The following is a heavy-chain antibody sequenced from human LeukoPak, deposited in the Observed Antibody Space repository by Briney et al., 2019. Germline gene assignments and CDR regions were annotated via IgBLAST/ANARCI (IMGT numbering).Heavy chain of an antibody. CDR2: ISYDGSYK. J-gene: IGHJ4*02. V-gene: IGHV3-30*18. CDR3: AKDLRSGVLVPAASTDY. D-gene: IGHD2-2*01. Sequence: PGNSLRLSCTASGFTFRAYAMHWVRQAPGKGLEWVTLISYDGSYKYYADSVKGRFTISRDNSKNTLFLQMNSLRAEDTAVYYCAKDLRSGVLVPAASTDYWGQGILVTVSS. CDR1: GFTFRAYA.